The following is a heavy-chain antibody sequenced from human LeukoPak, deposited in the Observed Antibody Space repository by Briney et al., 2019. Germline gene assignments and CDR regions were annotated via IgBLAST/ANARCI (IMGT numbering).Heavy chain of an antibody. D-gene: IGHD3-16*01. J-gene: IGHJ3*02. Sequence: PSETLSLTCTVSGGSISSYYWSWIRQPPGKGLEWIGEINHSGSTNYNPSLKSRVTISVDTSKNQFSLKLSSVTAADTAVYYCARDAWGKASFDIWGQGTMVTVSS. V-gene: IGHV4-34*01. CDR3: ARDAWGKASFDI. CDR1: GGSISSYY. CDR2: INHSGST.